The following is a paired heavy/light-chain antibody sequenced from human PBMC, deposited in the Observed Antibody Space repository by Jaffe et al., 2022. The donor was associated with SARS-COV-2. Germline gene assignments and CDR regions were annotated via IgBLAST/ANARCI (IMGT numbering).Light chain of an antibody. Sequence: DIVMTQSPLSLPVTLGQPASISCRSSQSLVYSDGNTFLTWFQQRPGQSPRRLIYEVSKRDSGVPDRFSGSGSGTDFTLKITRVEAEDVGVYYCMQDVQWPWTLGQGTRVEIK. J-gene: IGKJ1*01. CDR2: EVS. CDR1: QSLVYSDGNTF. CDR3: MQDVQWPWT. V-gene: IGKV2-30*01.
Heavy chain of an antibody. V-gene: IGHV3-7*03. CDR2: IKEDGDVK. CDR1: GFTFISYW. CDR3: ARGRGDS. D-gene: IGHD3-10*01. J-gene: IGHJ5*01. Sequence: DVHLVESGGGLVQPGGSLRISCAASGFTFISYWMTWVRRVPGRGLECLALIKEDGDVKLYVDSVKGRFTISRDNARNSLSLQMNSLRAEDTAVYYCARGRGDSWGQGIPVTVSS.